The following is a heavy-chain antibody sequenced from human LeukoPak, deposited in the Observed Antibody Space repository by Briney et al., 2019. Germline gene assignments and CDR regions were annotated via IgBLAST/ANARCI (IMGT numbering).Heavy chain of an antibody. CDR3: ARVRPYSYRGSWFDP. V-gene: IGHV1-2*02. J-gene: IGHJ5*02. D-gene: IGHD5-18*01. CDR1: GYTFTGYY. CDR2: INPNSGGT. Sequence: ASVKVSCKASGYTFTGYYMHWVRQAPGQGLEWMGWINPNSGGTNYAQKFQVRVTMTRDTSISTAYMELSRLRSDDTAVYYCARVRPYSYRGSWFDPWGQGTLVTVSS.